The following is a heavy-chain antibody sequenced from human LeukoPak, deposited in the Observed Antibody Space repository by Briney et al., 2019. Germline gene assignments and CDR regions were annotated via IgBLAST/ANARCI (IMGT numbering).Heavy chain of an antibody. J-gene: IGHJ6*03. CDR2: ISYDGSNK. CDR3: AKDGVAAALYYYMDV. V-gene: IGHV3-30*18. Sequence: GRSLRLSCAASGFTFSSYGMHWVRQAPGKGLEWVAVISYDGSNKYYADSVKGRFTISRDNSKNTLYLQMNSLRAEDTAVYYCAKDGVAAALYYYMDVWGKGTTVTVSS. D-gene: IGHD6-13*01. CDR1: GFTFSSYG.